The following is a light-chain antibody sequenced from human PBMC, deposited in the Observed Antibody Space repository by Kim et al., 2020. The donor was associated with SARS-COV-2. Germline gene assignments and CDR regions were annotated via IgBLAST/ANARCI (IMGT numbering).Light chain of an antibody. CDR3: QQYNSSPWT. J-gene: IGKJ1*01. CDR1: QRIGNNY. CDR2: GAS. Sequence: EIVLTQSPGTLSLSPGERATLSCRASQRIGNNYLAWFQQKAGQGPTLLIYGASKRATVIPDRFSGSGSGTHFSLTISRLEPEDFAVYYCQQYNSSPWTFGQGTKVDIK. V-gene: IGKV3-20*01.